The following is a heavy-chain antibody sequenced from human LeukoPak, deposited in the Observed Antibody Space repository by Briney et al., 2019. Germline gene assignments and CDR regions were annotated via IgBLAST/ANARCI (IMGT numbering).Heavy chain of an antibody. V-gene: IGHV1-2*02. CDR3: ARGSITLVRGNPDY. CDR2: INPNSGGT. CDR1: GYTFTSYY. J-gene: IGHJ4*02. Sequence: ASVKVSCKASGYTFTSYYMHWVRQAPGQGLEWMGWINPNSGGTNYAQKFQGRVNMTRDTFISTAYMELSRLRSDDTAMYYCARGSITLVRGNPDYWGQGTLVTVSS. D-gene: IGHD3-10*01.